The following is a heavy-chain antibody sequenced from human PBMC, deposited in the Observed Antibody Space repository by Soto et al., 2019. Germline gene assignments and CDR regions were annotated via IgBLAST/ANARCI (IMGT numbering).Heavy chain of an antibody. J-gene: IGHJ4*02. CDR3: ARPPGSSGWYTLGY. D-gene: IGHD6-19*01. V-gene: IGHV3-33*01. CDR2: IWYDGSNK. Sequence: QVPLVESGGGVVQPGRSLRLSCAASGFTFSSYGMHWVRQAPGKGLEWVAVIWYDGSNKYYADSVKGRFTISRDNSKNMLYLQMNSLRAEDTAVYYCARPPGSSGWYTLGYWGQGTLVTVSS. CDR1: GFTFSSYG.